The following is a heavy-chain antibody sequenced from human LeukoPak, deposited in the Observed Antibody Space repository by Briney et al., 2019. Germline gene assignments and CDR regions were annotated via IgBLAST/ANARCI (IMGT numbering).Heavy chain of an antibody. D-gene: IGHD2-2*01. CDR3: AKDRRYCSSPTCPQYFDY. V-gene: IGHV3-21*04. J-gene: IGHJ4*02. CDR1: GFTFSSYS. CDR2: ISSSSSYI. Sequence: GGSLRLSCAASGFTFSSYSMNWVRQAPGKGLEWVSSISSSSSYIYYADSVKGRFTISRDNSNNTLYLDMISLRAEDTAFYYCAKDRRYCSSPTCPQYFDYWGQGTLVTVSS.